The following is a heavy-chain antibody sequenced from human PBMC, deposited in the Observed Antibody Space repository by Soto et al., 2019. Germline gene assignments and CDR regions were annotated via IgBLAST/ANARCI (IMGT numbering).Heavy chain of an antibody. J-gene: IGHJ4*02. D-gene: IGHD1-7*01. V-gene: IGHV3-33*01. CDR2: IWYDGSNK. CDR3: ARQDNWNYKGGFGY. Sequence: PGGSLRLSCAASGFTFSSYGMHWVRQAPGKGLEWVAVIWYDGSNKYYADSVKGRFTISRDNSKNTLYLQMNSLRAEDTAVYYCARQDNWNYKGGFGYWGQGTLVTVSS. CDR1: GFTFSSYG.